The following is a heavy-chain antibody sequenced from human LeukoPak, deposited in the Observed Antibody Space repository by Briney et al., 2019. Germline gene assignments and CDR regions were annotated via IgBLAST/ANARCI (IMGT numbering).Heavy chain of an antibody. Sequence: GGSLRLSCAASGFTFSKYWMHWVRQAPGKGLVWVSRINTDGSSTSYADSVKGRFTISRDNAKNTLYLQMNSLRAEGTAVYYCARPEYSSTWYGDYYYYYMDVWGKGTTVTVSS. V-gene: IGHV3-74*01. CDR1: GFTFSKYW. CDR2: INTDGSST. D-gene: IGHD6-13*01. J-gene: IGHJ6*03. CDR3: ARPEYSSTWYGDYYYYYMDV.